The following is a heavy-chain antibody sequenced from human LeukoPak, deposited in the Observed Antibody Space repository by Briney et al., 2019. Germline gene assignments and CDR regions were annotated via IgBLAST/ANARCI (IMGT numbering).Heavy chain of an antibody. J-gene: IGHJ4*02. CDR1: GGSFSGYY. D-gene: IGHD3-3*01. CDR3: ARDGSRYYDFWSGYTPHYFDY. V-gene: IGHV4-34*01. Sequence: SETLSLTCAVYGGSFSGYYWSWIRQPPGKGLEWIGEINHSGSTNYNPSLKSRVTISVDTSKNQFSLKLSSVTAADTAVYYCARDGSRYYDFWSGYTPHYFDYWGQGTLVTVSS. CDR2: INHSGST.